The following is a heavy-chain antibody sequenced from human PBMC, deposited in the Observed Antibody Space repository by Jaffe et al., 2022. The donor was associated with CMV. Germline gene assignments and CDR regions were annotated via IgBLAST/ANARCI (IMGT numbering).Heavy chain of an antibody. Sequence: QVQLVQSGAEVKKPGASVKVSCKTSGYTFTDYYMHWVRQAPGQGLEWVGWINPKSGGTSYAQKFQGWVTVTRDTSSGTAYMELNNLKSDDTAVYFCARDGGTAADGLDIWGQGTMVTVSS. D-gene: IGHD6-25*01. CDR2: INPKSGGT. CDR3: ARDGGTAADGLDI. V-gene: IGHV1-2*04. CDR1: GYTFTDYY. J-gene: IGHJ3*02.